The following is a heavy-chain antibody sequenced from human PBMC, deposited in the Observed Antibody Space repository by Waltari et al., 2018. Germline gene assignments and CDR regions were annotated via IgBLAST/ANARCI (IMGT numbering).Heavy chain of an antibody. Sequence: QLQLQESGPGLVKPSETLSLTCTVSGGSIRSSSYYWGWIRQPPGKGLEWIGSIYYSGSTYYNPSLKSRVTISVDTSKNQFSLKLSSVTAADTAVYYCARVGGAYGAIDYWGQGTLVTVSS. V-gene: IGHV4-39*07. CDR1: GGSIRSSSYY. J-gene: IGHJ4*02. CDR3: ARVGGAYGAIDY. CDR2: IYYSGST. D-gene: IGHD4-17*01.